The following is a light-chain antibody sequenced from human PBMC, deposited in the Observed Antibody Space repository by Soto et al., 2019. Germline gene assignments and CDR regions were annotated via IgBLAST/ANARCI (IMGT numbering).Light chain of an antibody. CDR3: QQYNIYWT. J-gene: IGKJ1*01. V-gene: IGKV1-5*01. CDR1: QSISSW. Sequence: DIQMTQSPSTLSASVGDRVTITCRASQSISSWLAWYQQKPGKAPKLLIYDASILEIGVPARFSGSGSGTEFTLTISSMQPDDFATYYCQQYNIYWTCGQGTKVEIK. CDR2: DAS.